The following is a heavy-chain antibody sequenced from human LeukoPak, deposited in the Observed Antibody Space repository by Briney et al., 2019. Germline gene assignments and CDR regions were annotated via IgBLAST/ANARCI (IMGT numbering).Heavy chain of an antibody. Sequence: SVKVSCKASGGTFSSYAISWVRQAPGQGLEWMGRIIPIFGPANYPQNFQGRATISTDKSTTTVYMEPSSLRFDDTAVYYCARDDRLWGGNPNMDVWGKGTTVTVS. J-gene: IGHJ6*03. CDR2: IIPIFGPA. CDR3: ARDDRLWGGNPNMDV. CDR1: GGTFSSYA. D-gene: IGHD4-23*01. V-gene: IGHV1-69*05.